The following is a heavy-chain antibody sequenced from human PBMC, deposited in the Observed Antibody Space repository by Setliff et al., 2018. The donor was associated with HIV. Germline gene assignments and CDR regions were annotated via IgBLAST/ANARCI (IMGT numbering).Heavy chain of an antibody. Sequence: GGSLRLSCAASGFTFSNYGMHWVRQAPGKGLELVAFIRYDGSDKYYADSVKGRFTISRDNSKNTLYLQMNTLRAGDAAVYYCAALAAVFDYWGQGTLVTVSS. CDR1: GFTFSNYG. D-gene: IGHD2-15*01. CDR2: IRYDGSDK. V-gene: IGHV3-30*02. CDR3: AALAAVFDY. J-gene: IGHJ4*02.